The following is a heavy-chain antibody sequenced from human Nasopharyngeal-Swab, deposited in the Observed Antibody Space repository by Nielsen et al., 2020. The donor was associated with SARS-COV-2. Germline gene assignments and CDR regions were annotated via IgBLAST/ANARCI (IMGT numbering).Heavy chain of an antibody. CDR1: GGSVSSGSYY. V-gene: IGHV4-61*01. CDR2: IYYSGST. Sequence: GSLRLSCTVSGGSVSSGSYYWSWIRQPPGKGLEWIGYIYYSGSTNYNPSLKSRVTISVDTSKNQFSLKLSSVTAADTAVYYCARLVGATDYYYYGMDVWGQGTTVTVSS. CDR3: ARLVGATDYYYYGMDV. D-gene: IGHD1-26*01. J-gene: IGHJ6*02.